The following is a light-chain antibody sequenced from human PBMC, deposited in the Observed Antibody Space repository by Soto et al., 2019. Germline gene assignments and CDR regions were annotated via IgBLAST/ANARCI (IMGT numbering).Light chain of an antibody. J-gene: IGLJ1*01. V-gene: IGLV2-23*02. CDR1: SSDVGSYNL. Sequence: QSVLTQPASVFGCPGQSITSSCTGASSDVGSYNLASWYQQHPGKAPKLMIYEVSKRPSGVSNRFSGSKSGNTASLTISGLQAEDEADYYCCSYAGSSTFLYVFGTGTKVPVL. CDR3: CSYAGSSTFLYV. CDR2: EVS.